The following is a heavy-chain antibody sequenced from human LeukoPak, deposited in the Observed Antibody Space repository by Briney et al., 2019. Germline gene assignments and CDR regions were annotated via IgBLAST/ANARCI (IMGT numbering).Heavy chain of an antibody. CDR3: AKTYRDYFDS. CDR2: ISASGAST. J-gene: IGHJ4*02. Sequence: GGSLRLSCVGYGFTFNSYAMNWVRQAPGKGLQWVSTISASGASTLYADSVKGRFTISRDNSKNTVSLQVNSLRVEDTAIYYCAKTYRDYFDSWGLGTLVTVSS. CDR1: GFTFNSYA. V-gene: IGHV3-23*01. D-gene: IGHD5-18*01.